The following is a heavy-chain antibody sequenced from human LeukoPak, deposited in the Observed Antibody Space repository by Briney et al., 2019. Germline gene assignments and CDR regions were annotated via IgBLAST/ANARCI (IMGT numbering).Heavy chain of an antibody. CDR1: GFTFSSYW. CDR3: ARVGVEFDLDY. Sequence: GGSLRLSCAASGFTFSSYWMSWVRQAPGKGLEWVSYISSSGSTIYYADSVKGRFTISRDNAKNSLYLQMNSLRAEDTAVYYCARVGVEFDLDYWGQGTLVTVSS. CDR2: ISSSGSTI. J-gene: IGHJ4*02. D-gene: IGHD5-24*01. V-gene: IGHV3-48*04.